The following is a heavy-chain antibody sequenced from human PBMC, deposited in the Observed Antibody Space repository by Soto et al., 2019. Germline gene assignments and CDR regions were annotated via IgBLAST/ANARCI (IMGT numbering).Heavy chain of an antibody. V-gene: IGHV3-73*02. Sequence: EVQLVESGGGLVQPGGSLKLSCAASGFTFSGSAMHWVRQASGKGLEWVGRIRSKANSYATAYAASVKGRCTMSIDDSKNTAYLQMNSLKTEDTAVYYCTSPDESYYYYYGMDVWGQGTTVTVSS. J-gene: IGHJ6*02. CDR1: GFTFSGSA. CDR2: IRSKANSYAT. CDR3: TSPDESYYYYYGMDV.